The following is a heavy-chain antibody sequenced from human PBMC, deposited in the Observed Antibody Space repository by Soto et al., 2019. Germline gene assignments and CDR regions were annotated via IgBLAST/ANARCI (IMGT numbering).Heavy chain of an antibody. J-gene: IGHJ4*02. Sequence: GGSLRLSCAASGFTFDSYSMNWVRQAPGKGLEWVSYIDSSSSNKHYADSVKGRFTISRDNAKNALYLQMSSLRDEDTAVYYCARVPHFALWASNQRLSRPSYLDYWGQGTLVTVSS. CDR1: GFTFDSYS. V-gene: IGHV3-48*02. D-gene: IGHD3-16*02. CDR3: ARVPHFALWASNQRLSRPSYLDY. CDR2: IDSSSSNK.